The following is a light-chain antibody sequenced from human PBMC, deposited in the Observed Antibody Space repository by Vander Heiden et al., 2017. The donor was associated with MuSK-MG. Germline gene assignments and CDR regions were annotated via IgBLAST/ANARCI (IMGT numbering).Light chain of an antibody. CDR3: QQSYSTPPY. J-gene: IGKJ4*01. Sequence: DIQMTQSPSSLSASVGDRVTITCRASQSISSYLNWYHQKPGKAPKLLIYAASSLQSGVPSRFSGSGSGTDFTLTISSLQPEDFATYYCQQSYSTPPYFGGGTKVEIK. CDR1: QSISSY. V-gene: IGKV1-39*01. CDR2: AAS.